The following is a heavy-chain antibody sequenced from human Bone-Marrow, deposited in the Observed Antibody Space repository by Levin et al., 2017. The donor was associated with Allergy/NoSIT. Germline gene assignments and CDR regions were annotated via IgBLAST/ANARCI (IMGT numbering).Heavy chain of an antibody. CDR2: ISYDGSNK. CDR3: AKRGRRGTTVFSRAPRHGMDV. Sequence: GGSLRLSCAASGFTFSSYGMHWVRQAPGKGLEWVAVISYDGSNKYYADSVKGRFTISRDNSKNTLYLQMNSLRAEDTAVYYCAKRGRRGTTVFSRAPRHGMDVWGQGTTVTVSS. CDR1: GFTFSSYG. J-gene: IGHJ6*02. V-gene: IGHV3-30*18. D-gene: IGHD4-11*01.